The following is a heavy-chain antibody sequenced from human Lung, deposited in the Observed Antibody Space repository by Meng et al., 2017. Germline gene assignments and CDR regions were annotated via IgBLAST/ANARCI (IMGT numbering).Heavy chain of an antibody. J-gene: IGHJ4*02. V-gene: IGHV4-34*01. CDR2: INHSGST. D-gene: IGHD4-11*01. CDR1: GGSFSDYY. Sequence: QRQLQQGGAGLLKPSETLSLTCVVSGGSFSDYYWSWIRQPPGKGLEWIGEINHSGSTNYNPSLESRATISVDTSQNNLSLKLSSVTAADSAVYYCARGPTTMAHDFDYWGQGTLVTVSS. CDR3: ARGPTTMAHDFDY.